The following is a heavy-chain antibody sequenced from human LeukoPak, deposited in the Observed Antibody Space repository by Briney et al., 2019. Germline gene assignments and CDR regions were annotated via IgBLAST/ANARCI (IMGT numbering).Heavy chain of an antibody. Sequence: ETLSLTCTVSGGSISSSSYYWGWIRQPPGKGLEWIGEINHSGSTNYNPSLKSRVTISVDTSKNQFSLKLSSVTAADTAVYYCARGLRTQGQKPAGYWGQGTLVTVSS. CDR1: GGSISSSSYY. CDR2: INHSGST. CDR3: ARGLRTQGQKPAGY. J-gene: IGHJ4*02. V-gene: IGHV4-39*07.